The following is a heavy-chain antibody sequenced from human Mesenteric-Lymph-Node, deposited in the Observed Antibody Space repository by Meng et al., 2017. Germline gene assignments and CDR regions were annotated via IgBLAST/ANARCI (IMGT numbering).Heavy chain of an antibody. J-gene: IGHJ4*02. Sequence: GESLKISCAASGFTFINAWMTWVRQAPGKGLVWVSRINKDATVTHYADSVKGRFIISRDNAKNTLYLQINSLRAEDTAVYYCVRDLSMVRGVIMFLWGQGTLVTVSS. V-gene: IGHV3-74*01. CDR2: INKDATVT. CDR1: GFTFINAW. CDR3: VRDLSMVRGVIMFL. D-gene: IGHD3-10*01.